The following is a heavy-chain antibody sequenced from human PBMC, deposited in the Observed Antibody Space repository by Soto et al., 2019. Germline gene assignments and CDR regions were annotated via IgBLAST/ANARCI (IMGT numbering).Heavy chain of an antibody. V-gene: IGHV3-7*05. Sequence: EVQLVESGGGLVQPGGSLRLSCAASGFTFSSYWMSWVRQAPGKGLEWVANIKQDGSEKYYVDSVKGRFTISRDNAKNSLYLQMNSLRAEDTAVYYCARDWDYSSGYYPSDFDYWRQGTLVTVSS. D-gene: IGHD3-22*01. CDR3: ARDWDYSSGYYPSDFDY. CDR2: IKQDGSEK. J-gene: IGHJ4*02. CDR1: GFTFSSYW.